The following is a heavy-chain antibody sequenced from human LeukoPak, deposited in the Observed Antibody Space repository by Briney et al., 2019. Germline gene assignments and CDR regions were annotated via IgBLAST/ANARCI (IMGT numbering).Heavy chain of an antibody. CDR2: IKQDGSEK. D-gene: IGHD6-19*01. CDR3: ARDWVAGFDY. V-gene: IGHV3-7*01. CDR1: GFTFSSYW. J-gene: IGHJ4*02. Sequence: GGSLRLSCATSGFTFSSYWMNWVRQAPGKGLEWVANIKQDGSEKYYVDSVKGRFTISRDNAKDSLYLQMNSLRAEDTAVYYCARDWVAGFDYWGQGTLVTVSS.